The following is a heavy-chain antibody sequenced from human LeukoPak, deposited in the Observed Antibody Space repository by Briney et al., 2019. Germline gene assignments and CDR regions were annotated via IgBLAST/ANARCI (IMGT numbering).Heavy chain of an antibody. Sequence: SETLSLTCTVSGGSINSSSYYWGWIRQPPGKGLEWIGSIYYSGSTYYNPSLTSRVTISVDTSNNQFSLKLSSVTAADTAVYYCARSYSGSYYANWFDPWGQGTLVTVSS. J-gene: IGHJ5*02. CDR3: ARSYSGSYYANWFDP. CDR2: IYYSGST. V-gene: IGHV4-39*01. D-gene: IGHD1-26*01. CDR1: GGSINSSSYY.